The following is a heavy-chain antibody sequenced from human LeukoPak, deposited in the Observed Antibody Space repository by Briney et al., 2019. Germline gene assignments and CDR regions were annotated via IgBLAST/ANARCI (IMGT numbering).Heavy chain of an antibody. Sequence: GGSLRLSCAASGFTFSSYSMNWVRQAPGKGLEWVSSISSSSGFIYYADSVKGRFTISRDNAKNSLYLQMNSLRAEDTAVYYCARDYYDSNWGQGTLVTVSS. CDR1: GFTFSSYS. D-gene: IGHD3-22*01. CDR2: ISSSSGFI. J-gene: IGHJ4*02. CDR3: ARDYYDSN. V-gene: IGHV3-21*01.